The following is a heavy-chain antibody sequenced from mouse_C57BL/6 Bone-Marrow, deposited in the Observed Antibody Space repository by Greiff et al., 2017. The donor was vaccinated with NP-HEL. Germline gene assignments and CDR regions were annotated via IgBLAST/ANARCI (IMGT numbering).Heavy chain of an antibody. CDR2: SNPNNGGT. J-gene: IGHJ3*01. D-gene: IGHD2-5*01. CDR1: GYTFTDYY. V-gene: IGHV1-26*01. CDR3: ARGGSNYAAY. Sequence: EVQLQQSGPELVKPGASVKISCKASGYTFTDYYMNWVKQSHGKSLEWIGDSNPNNGGTSYNQKFKGKATLTVDKSSSTAYMELRSLTSEDSAVYYCARGGSNYAAYWGQGTLVTVSA.